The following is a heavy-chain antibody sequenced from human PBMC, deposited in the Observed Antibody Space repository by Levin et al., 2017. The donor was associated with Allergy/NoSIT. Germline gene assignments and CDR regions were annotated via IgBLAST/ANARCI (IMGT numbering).Heavy chain of an antibody. CDR2: ITGGGDST. CDR3: AKEPTRSGYSPCED. Sequence: QPGGSLRLSCAASGFTFSNHAMDWVRLTPGNRLEWVATITGGGDSTFYADSVRGRFTISSDNSHNTVFLQMNNLRADDTGVYFCAKEPTRSGYSPCEDWGQGTLVTVSS. CDR1: GFTFSNHA. D-gene: IGHD3-22*01. V-gene: IGHV3-23*01. J-gene: IGHJ4*02.